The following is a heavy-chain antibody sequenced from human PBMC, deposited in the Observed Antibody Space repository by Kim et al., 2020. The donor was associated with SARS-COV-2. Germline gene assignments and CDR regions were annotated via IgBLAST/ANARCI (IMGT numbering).Heavy chain of an antibody. CDR3: ARDSYYDIFRYYYYHMDV. J-gene: IGHJ6*03. V-gene: IGHV1-3*01. D-gene: IGHD3-9*01. Sequence: FQGRVTITRDTSASTAYMELSSLRSEDTAVYYCARDSYYDIFRYYYYHMDVWGKGTTVTVSS.